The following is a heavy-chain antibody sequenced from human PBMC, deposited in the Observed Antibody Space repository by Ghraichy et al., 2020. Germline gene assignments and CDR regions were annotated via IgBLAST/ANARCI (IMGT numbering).Heavy chain of an antibody. Sequence: GGSLRLSCAASGFTLSNYWMTWVRQAPGKGLEWVANIKQDGSEKYNVDSVKGRFTISRDNAKNSLYLQMNSLRADDTAVYYCARDQGVSANIGDPPGDYWGQGTLVTVSS. V-gene: IGHV3-7*03. D-gene: IGHD5-12*01. J-gene: IGHJ4*02. CDR3: ARDQGVSANIGDPPGDY. CDR2: IKQDGSEK. CDR1: GFTLSNYW.